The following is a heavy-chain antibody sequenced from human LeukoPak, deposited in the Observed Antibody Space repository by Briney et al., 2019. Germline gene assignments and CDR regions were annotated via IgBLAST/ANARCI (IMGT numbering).Heavy chain of an antibody. CDR3: ASSAAYCSGGSCYSN. CDR2: IIPIFGTA. V-gene: IGHV1-69*01. Sequence: SVKLSCKASGGTFSSYAISWVRQAPGQGLEWVGGIIPIFGTANYAQKFQGRVTITADESTSTAYVELSSLRSEDTAVYYCASSAAYCSGGSCYSNWGQGTLVTVSS. J-gene: IGHJ4*02. CDR1: GGTFSSYA. D-gene: IGHD2-15*01.